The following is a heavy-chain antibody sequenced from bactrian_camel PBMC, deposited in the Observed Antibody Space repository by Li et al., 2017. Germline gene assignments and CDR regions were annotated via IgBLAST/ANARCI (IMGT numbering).Heavy chain of an antibody. J-gene: IGHJ6*01. CDR1: AYAYSSYC. V-gene: IGHV3S31*01. D-gene: IGHD5*01. CDR3: VTLNRDPIQPPRGWGFAEESFGY. Sequence: VQLVESGGGSVQAGGSLNLSCVLSAYAYSSYCLGWFRQAPGKEREGVAAIWPGGGTTYYADSVKGRFTISQDNAKKSLYLQMNSLDTEDTALYYCVTLNRDPIQPPRGWGFAEESFGYWGQGTQVTVS. CDR2: IWPGGGTT.